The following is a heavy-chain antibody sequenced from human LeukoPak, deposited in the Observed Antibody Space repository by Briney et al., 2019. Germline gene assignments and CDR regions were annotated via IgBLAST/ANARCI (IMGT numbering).Heavy chain of an antibody. J-gene: IGHJ4*02. V-gene: IGHV3-23*01. CDR3: AKDSGSYYYRRHFDC. D-gene: IGHD3-10*01. Sequence: GGSLRLSCAASGFTFSSYAMSWVRQAPGKGLEWVSAISGSGGSTYYADSVKGRYTISRDNSKNTLYLQMNSLRAEDTAVYYCAKDSGSYYYRRHFDCWGQGTLVTVSS. CDR1: GFTFSSYA. CDR2: ISGSGGST.